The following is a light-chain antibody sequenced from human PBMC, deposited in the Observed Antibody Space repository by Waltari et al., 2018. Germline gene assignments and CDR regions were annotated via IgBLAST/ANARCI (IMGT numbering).Light chain of an antibody. Sequence: EIVLTQSPATLSLSPGERATLSCRASQSVSDFLGWYQQKPGQAPRLLIYDTSHRAPGIPDRFRGSGSGTDFTLTSSSLEPEDFAVYYCQQRRYGLTFGGGTKVDIK. J-gene: IGKJ4*01. CDR2: DTS. CDR1: QSVSDF. CDR3: QQRRYGLT. V-gene: IGKV3-11*01.